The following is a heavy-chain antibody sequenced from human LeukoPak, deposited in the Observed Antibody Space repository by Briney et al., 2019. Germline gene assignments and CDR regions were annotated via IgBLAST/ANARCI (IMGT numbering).Heavy chain of an antibody. D-gene: IGHD2-21*01. CDR2: INTDSSDI. Sequence: PGGSLRLSCAASGFTFSRYAMNWVRQAPGKGLEWVSYINTDSSDIHYADSVKGRFTISRDNDRNTLYLQLSRLRAEDSAVYYCARDTFHPGLIDTWGEGTLVTVSS. CDR1: GFTFSRYA. V-gene: IGHV3-21*05. CDR3: ARDTFHPGLIDT. J-gene: IGHJ5*02.